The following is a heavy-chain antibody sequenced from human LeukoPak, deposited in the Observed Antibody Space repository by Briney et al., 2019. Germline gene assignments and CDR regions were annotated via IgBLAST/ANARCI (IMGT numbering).Heavy chain of an antibody. CDR1: GGSISSYY. J-gene: IGHJ4*02. V-gene: IGHV4-59*01. CDR2: IYYSGST. D-gene: IGHD3-22*01. CDR3: ARGVVYYYDSSGYFDY. Sequence: SETLSLTCTVSGGSISSYYWSWIRQPPGKGLEWIGYIYYSGSTNYNPSLKSRVTISVDTSKNQFSLKLSSVTAADPAVYYCARGVVYYYDSSGYFDYWGQGTLVTVSS.